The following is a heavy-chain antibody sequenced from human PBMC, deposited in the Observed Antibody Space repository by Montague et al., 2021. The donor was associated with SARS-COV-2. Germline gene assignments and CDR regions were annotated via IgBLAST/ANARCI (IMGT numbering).Heavy chain of an antibody. CDR2: IYYSGST. CDR3: AGTYYDFWSGFLHYYYMDV. CDR1: GGSISSYY. Sequence: SETLSLTCTVSGGSISSYYWSWSRQPPGKGLEWIGYIYYSGSTNYNPSLKSRVTISVDTSKNQFSLKLSSVTAADTAVYYCAGTYYDFWSGFLHYYYMDVWGKGTTVTVSS. J-gene: IGHJ6*03. D-gene: IGHD3-3*01. V-gene: IGHV4-59*01.